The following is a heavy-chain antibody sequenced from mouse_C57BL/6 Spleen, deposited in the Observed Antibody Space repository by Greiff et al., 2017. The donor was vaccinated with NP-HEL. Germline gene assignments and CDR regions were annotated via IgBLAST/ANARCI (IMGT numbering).Heavy chain of an antibody. J-gene: IGHJ3*01. CDR1: GFTFSSYA. D-gene: IGHD2-4*01. CDR2: ISDGGSYT. CDR3: AREGDYDWFAY. V-gene: IGHV5-4*01. Sequence: EVQGVESGGGLVKPGGSLKLSCAASGFTFSSYAMSWVRQTPEKRLEWVATISDGGSYTYYPDNVKGRFTSSRDNAKNNLYLQMSHLKSEDTAMYYCAREGDYDWFAYWGQGTLVTVSA.